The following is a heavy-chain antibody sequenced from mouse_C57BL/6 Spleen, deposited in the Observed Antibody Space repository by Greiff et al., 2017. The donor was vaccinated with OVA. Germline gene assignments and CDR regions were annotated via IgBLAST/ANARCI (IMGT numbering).Heavy chain of an antibody. V-gene: IGHV7-3*01. CDR2: IRNKANGYTT. CDR3: ARYDGSYFDY. J-gene: IGHJ2*01. D-gene: IGHD1-1*01. Sequence: EVMLVESGGGLVQPGGSLSLSCAASGFTFTDYYMSWVRQPPGKALEWLGFIRNKANGYTTEYSASVKGRFTISRDNYQSILYLQMNALRAGDSATYYCARYDGSYFDYWGQGTTLTVSS. CDR1: GFTFTDYY.